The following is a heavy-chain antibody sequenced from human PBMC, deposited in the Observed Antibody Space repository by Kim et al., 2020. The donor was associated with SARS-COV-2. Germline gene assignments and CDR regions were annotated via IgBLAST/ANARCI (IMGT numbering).Heavy chain of an antibody. V-gene: IGHV7-4-1*02. CDR1: GYTFTSYA. CDR3: ARKEQQLAAYYDYGMDV. Sequence: ASVKVSCKASGYTFTSYAMNWVRQAPGQGLEWMGWINTNTGNPTYAQGFTGRFVFSLDTSVSTAYLQISSLKAEDTAVYYCARKEQQLAAYYDYGMDVCGAGAPVTLSS. J-gene: IGHJ6*04. D-gene: IGHD6-13*01. CDR2: INTNTGNP.